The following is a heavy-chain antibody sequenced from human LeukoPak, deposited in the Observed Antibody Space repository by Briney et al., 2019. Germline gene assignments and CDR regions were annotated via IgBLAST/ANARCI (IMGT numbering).Heavy chain of an antibody. CDR1: GFTFSSYW. V-gene: IGHV3-7*01. D-gene: IGHD2-2*01. Sequence: SGGSLRLSCAASGFTFSSYWMSWVRQAPGKGLEWVANIKQDGSEKYYVDSVKGRFTISRDNAKNSLYLQMNSLRAEDTAVYYCAREAAYCSSTSCYVGSFDYWGQGTLVTVSS. CDR2: IKQDGSEK. J-gene: IGHJ4*02. CDR3: AREAAYCSSTSCYVGSFDY.